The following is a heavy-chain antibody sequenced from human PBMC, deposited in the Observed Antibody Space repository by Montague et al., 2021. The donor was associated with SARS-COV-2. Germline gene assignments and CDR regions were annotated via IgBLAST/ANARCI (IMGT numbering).Heavy chain of an antibody. D-gene: IGHD2-21*02. CDR3: AREWEVTSISYYYGLDV. CDR2: ISTDGSDI. V-gene: IGHV3-48*03. Sequence: SLRLSCAASGFAFTSYEMHWVRQAPGKGLGWISYISTDGSDISYTDAVKGRFTISRDNAKNSLYLEMSSLRVEDTALYYCAREWEVTSISYYYGLDVWGPGTTVTVSS. J-gene: IGHJ6*02. CDR1: GFAFTSYE.